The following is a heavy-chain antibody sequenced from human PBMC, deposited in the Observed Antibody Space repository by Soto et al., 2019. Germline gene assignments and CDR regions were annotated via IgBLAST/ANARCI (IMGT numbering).Heavy chain of an antibody. V-gene: IGHV5-51*01. CDR3: ARRGNYYDSSGYYYFDY. J-gene: IGHJ4*02. CDR2: IYSGDSDI. D-gene: IGHD3-22*01. CDR1: GYIFTSYW. Sequence: PGESLKISCKGSGYIFTSYWIGWVRQMPGKGLEWMGIIYSGDSDIRYSPSFQGQVTISADKSISTAYLQWSSLKASDTAMYYCARRGNYYDSSGYYYFDYWGQGTLVTV.